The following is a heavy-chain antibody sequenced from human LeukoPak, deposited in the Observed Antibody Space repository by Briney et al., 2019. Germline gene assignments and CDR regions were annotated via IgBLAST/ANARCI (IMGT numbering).Heavy chain of an antibody. CDR2: ISSSSSYI. J-gene: IGHJ4*02. V-gene: IGHV3-21*01. CDR3: ARVGSLRIQLWSPSDY. D-gene: IGHD5-18*01. CDR1: GFTFSSYS. Sequence: GGSLRLSCAASGFTFSSYSMNWVRQAPGKGLEWVSSISSSSSYIYYADSVKGRFTISRDNAKNSLYLQTNSLRAEDTAVYYCARVGSLRIQLWSPSDYWGQGTLVTVSS.